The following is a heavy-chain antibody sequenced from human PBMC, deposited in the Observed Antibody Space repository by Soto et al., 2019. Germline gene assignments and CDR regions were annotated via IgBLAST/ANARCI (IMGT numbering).Heavy chain of an antibody. CDR1: GFSFSSYT. J-gene: IGHJ4*01. Sequence: LRLSCAASGFSFSSYTMAWVRQAPGKGLEWVSSISGSGGSPSYADSVQGRFIISRDNPRNTVSLQMNRLRAEDTATYYCAKARCTGDTCFVPDYWGHGRLVTVSS. V-gene: IGHV3-23*01. CDR2: ISGSGGSP. D-gene: IGHD2-8*02. CDR3: AKARCTGDTCFVPDY.